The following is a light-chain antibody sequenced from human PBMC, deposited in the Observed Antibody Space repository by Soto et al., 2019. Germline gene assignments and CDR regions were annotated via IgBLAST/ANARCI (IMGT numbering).Light chain of an antibody. V-gene: IGKV2-28*01. CDR3: MQALQTPLT. Sequence: DIVMTQSPLSLPVTPGEPASISCRSSQSLLHSNGYNYLDWYLQKPGQSRQLLIYLGSNRASGVPDRFSGSGSGTDVTLKISRVEAEDVGVYYCMQALQTPLTFGGGTKVEIK. CDR2: LGS. CDR1: QSLLHSNGYNY. J-gene: IGKJ4*01.